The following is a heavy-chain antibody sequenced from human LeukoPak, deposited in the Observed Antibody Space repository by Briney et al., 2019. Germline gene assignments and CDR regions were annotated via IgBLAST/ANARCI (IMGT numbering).Heavy chain of an antibody. CDR1: GLSFRSYA. CDR2: ISATGAGT. Sequence: SGGSLRPSCVVSGLSFRSYAMTWVRQAPGKGLEWVSSISATGAGTYYSDSVRGRFTTSRDNSKSTLFLQMNSLRAEDTAVYYCAKLNPATSGSYSDNWGQGTLVTVSA. V-gene: IGHV3-23*01. J-gene: IGHJ4*02. D-gene: IGHD1-26*01. CDR3: AKLNPATSGSYSDN.